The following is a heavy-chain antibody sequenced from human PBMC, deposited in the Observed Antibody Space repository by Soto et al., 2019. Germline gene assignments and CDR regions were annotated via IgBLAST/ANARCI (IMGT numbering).Heavy chain of an antibody. V-gene: IGHV1-69*01. CDR3: ASGSTTIVWEGYYFDY. CDR2: IIPIFGTA. CDR1: GGTFSSYA. Sequence: QVQLVQSGAEVKKPGSSVKVSCKASGGTFSSYAISWVRQAPGQGLEWMGGIIPIFGTANYAQKFQGRVTITADESTSTAYMELSSLTSEDTAVYYCASGSTTIVWEGYYFDYWGQGTLVTVSS. J-gene: IGHJ4*02. D-gene: IGHD3-10*02.